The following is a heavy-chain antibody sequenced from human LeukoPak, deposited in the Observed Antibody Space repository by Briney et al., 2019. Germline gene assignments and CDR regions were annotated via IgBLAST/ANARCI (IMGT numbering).Heavy chain of an antibody. J-gene: IGHJ4*02. Sequence: GGSLRLSCAASGFTFSSYSMNWVRQAPGKGLEWVSYISSSSSTIYYADSVKGRFTISRDNAKNSLYLQMNSLRAEDTAVYYCARELGYCSSTSCYVESLSPGVFDYWGQGTLVTVSS. V-gene: IGHV3-48*01. CDR1: GFTFSSYS. D-gene: IGHD2-2*01. CDR2: ISSSSSTI. CDR3: ARELGYCSSTSCYVESLSPGVFDY.